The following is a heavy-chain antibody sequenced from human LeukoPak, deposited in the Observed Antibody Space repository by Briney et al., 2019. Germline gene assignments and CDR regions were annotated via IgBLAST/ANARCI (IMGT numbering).Heavy chain of an antibody. CDR1: GFTFSSYS. J-gene: IGHJ4*02. CDR3: ARDTCSTSSYVSDY. CDR2: ISSSSSTI. Sequence: GGSLRLSCAASGFTFSSYSMNWVRQAPGKGLEWVSYISSSSSTIYYAASVKGRFTISRDNAKNSLYVQMNSLRAEDTAVYYGARDTCSTSSYVSDYWGQGTLVTVSS. D-gene: IGHD2-2*01. V-gene: IGHV3-48*01.